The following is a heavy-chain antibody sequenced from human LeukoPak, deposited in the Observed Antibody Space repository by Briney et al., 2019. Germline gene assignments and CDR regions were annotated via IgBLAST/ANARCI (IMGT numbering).Heavy chain of an antibody. CDR2: ISGSGGHT. CDR3: AKRRCAGSGPFDY. CDR1: GFTFSSSA. J-gene: IGHJ4*02. Sequence: AGGSLRLSCAVSGFTFSSSAMNWVRQAPGKGLEGVSGISGSGGHTYYADSVKGRFTISSDNSKNTLYLQMNSLRADDTAVYYCAKRRCAGSGPFDYWGQGTLVTVSS. D-gene: IGHD3-10*01. V-gene: IGHV3-23*01.